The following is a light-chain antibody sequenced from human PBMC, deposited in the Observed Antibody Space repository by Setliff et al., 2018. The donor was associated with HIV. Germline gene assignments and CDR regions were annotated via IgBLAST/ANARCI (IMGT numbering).Light chain of an antibody. V-gene: IGLV7-46*01. CDR3: LLSYSGARL. J-gene: IGLJ3*02. CDR2: DTT. CDR1: TGAVTSGHY. Sequence: QAVVTQEPSLAVSPGGTVTLTCGSSTGAVTSGHYPYWFQQRPGQAPRTLSYDTTNRHSWTPARFSGYLLGGKSALTLSRAQPEDEADYYCLLSYSGARLFGGGTKVTVL.